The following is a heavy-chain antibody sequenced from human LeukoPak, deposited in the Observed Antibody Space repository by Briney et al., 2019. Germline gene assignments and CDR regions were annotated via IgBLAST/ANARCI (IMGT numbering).Heavy chain of an antibody. CDR2: IIPILGIA. CDR1: GGTFSSYA. J-gene: IGHJ6*02. V-gene: IGHV1-69*04. D-gene: IGHD2-2*01. CDR3: ARDHCSSTSCPLTLMGYYGMDV. Sequence: SVKVSCKASGGTFSSYAISWVRQAPGQGLEWMGRIIPILGIANYAQKFQGRVTITADKSTSTAYMELSSLRSEDTAVYYRARDHCSSTSCPLTLMGYYGMDVWGQGTTVTVSS.